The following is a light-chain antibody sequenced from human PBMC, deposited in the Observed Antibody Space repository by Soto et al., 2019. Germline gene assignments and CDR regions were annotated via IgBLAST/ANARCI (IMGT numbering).Light chain of an antibody. CDR2: DAS. J-gene: IGKJ2*03. CDR1: QSISFW. Sequence: DIQMTQSPSTLSASVGDRVTITCRSSQSISFWLAWYQQKPGKAPKLLIYDASTLYSGVPSRFSGSRSGTEFTRAISSLQPDDVASYYCQQYNSFAPYSFGQGTKLEI. V-gene: IGKV1-5*01. CDR3: QQYNSFAPYS.